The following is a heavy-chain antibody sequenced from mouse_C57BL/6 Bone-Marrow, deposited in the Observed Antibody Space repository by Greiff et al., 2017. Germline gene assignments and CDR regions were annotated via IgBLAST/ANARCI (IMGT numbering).Heavy chain of an antibody. Sequence: EVQLVESGGDLVKPGGSLKLSCAASGFTFSSYGMSWVRQTPDKRLEWVATISSGGSYTYYPDSVKGRFTISRDNAKNTLYLQMSSLKSEDTAMYCCARHRGSSFDYWGQGTTLTVSS. CDR1: GFTFSSYG. CDR3: ARHRGSSFDY. V-gene: IGHV5-6*01. D-gene: IGHD1-1*01. CDR2: ISSGGSYT. J-gene: IGHJ2*01.